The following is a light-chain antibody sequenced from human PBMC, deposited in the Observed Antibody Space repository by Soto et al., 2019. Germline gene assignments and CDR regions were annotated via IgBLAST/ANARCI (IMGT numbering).Light chain of an antibody. V-gene: IGKV3-20*01. CDR2: GAS. CDR3: QQYGSSPSIT. Sequence: IVLTQSAGTLSLSPGDRLTLYCSASQSVTSSYIAWYQQKSGQAPRLVLYGASSRATGIPDRFRGSGSGTDFTLTISRLEPEDFAVYYCQQYGSSPSITFGQGTRLEIK. J-gene: IGKJ5*01. CDR1: QSVTSSY.